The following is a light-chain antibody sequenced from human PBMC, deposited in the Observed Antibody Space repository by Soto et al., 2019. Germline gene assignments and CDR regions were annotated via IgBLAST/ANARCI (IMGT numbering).Light chain of an antibody. J-gene: IGKJ1*01. V-gene: IGKV3-20*01. Sequence: EIVLPESSGTLSLSPGGRTTLSWRASQSVSSSYLAWYQQKPGQAPRLLIYGASSRATGIPDRFSGSGSGTDFTLTISRLEPEDFAVYYCQQYGSSPRTFGQGTKVDIK. CDR1: QSVSSSY. CDR3: QQYGSSPRT. CDR2: GAS.